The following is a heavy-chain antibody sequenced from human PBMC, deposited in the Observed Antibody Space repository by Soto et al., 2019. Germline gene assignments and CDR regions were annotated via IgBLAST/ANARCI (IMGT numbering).Heavy chain of an antibody. J-gene: IGHJ4*02. CDR2: ISFEGSNK. V-gene: IGHV3-30-3*01. D-gene: IGHD2-15*01. CDR3: ARHHLRGCIADY. Sequence: QVQLVESGGGVVQPGRSLRLSCVASGFTFSSYAMHWVRQAPGKGLEWVAVISFEGSNKYYADSVKGRFTISRDNSKNTLFLQMNSLRSEDTAVYYCARHHLRGCIADYWGQGTLVTVSS. CDR1: GFTFSSYA.